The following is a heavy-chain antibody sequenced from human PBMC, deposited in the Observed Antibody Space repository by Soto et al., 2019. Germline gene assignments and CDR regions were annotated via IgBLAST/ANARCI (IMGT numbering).Heavy chain of an antibody. Sequence: QVQLVESGGGVVQPGRSLRLSCAASGFTFSSYALHWVRQAPGKGLEWVALISYDGSNKYYADSVKGRFTISRDNSKNTLYLQMNSLRAGVSAVYYCARDFGGGGSPEYWGQRTLVTVSS. CDR2: ISYDGSNK. D-gene: IGHD3-10*01. CDR1: GFTFSSYA. J-gene: IGHJ4*02. CDR3: ARDFGGGGSPEY. V-gene: IGHV3-30-3*01.